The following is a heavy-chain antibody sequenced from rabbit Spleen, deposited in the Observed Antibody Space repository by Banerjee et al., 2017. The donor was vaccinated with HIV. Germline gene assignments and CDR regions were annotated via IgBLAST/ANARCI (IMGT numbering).Heavy chain of an antibody. Sequence: QELLVEAGGGLVHPGSSLKLSSKAALFDFSRYYVSWVRQAPGKGLEWIACIDVTKTGRTYFATWAKGRLTITTTSSTTVTIQMTSMTAAAKATYFCARDAAGRADFNLWGPGTLVTVS. CDR3: ARDAAGRADFNL. CDR1: LFDFSRYYV. D-gene: IGHD4-2*01. V-gene: IGHV1S45*01. J-gene: IGHJ4*01. CDR2: IDVTKTGRT.